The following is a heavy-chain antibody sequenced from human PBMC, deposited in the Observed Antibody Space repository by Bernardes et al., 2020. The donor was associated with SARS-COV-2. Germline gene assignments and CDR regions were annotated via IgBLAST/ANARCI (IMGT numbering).Heavy chain of an antibody. Sequence: GGSLRPSCAASGFTFDDFAMHWARHSPGKGLEWVSGTSWNSGSIGHAASVKGRFTISRDNAKNSLYLQMNSLRPDDTALYYCAKDYETGELGIAVEGYCGHWGQGTLVTVSS. D-gene: IGHD6-19*01. J-gene: IGHJ4*02. CDR1: GFTFDDFA. CDR3: AKDYETGELGIAVEGYCGH. V-gene: IGHV3-9*01. CDR2: TSWNSGSI.